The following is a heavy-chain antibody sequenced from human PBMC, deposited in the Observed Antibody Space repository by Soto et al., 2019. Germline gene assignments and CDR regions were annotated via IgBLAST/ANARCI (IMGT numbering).Heavy chain of an antibody. V-gene: IGHV4-34*01. CDR1: GGSFSGYY. Sequence: QVQLQQWGAGLLKPSETLSLTCAVYGGSFSGYYWSWIRQPPGKGLEWIGEINHSGSTNYNPSLNSRVTISEDTSKNQVSLKLSSVTAADTAVYYCARFSGYSYAMDYWGQGTLVTVSS. CDR2: INHSGST. J-gene: IGHJ4*02. CDR3: ARFSGYSYAMDY. D-gene: IGHD5-18*01.